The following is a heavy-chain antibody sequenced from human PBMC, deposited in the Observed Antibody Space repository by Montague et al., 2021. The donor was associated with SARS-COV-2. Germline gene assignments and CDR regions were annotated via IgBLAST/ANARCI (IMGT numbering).Heavy chain of an antibody. D-gene: IGHD6-13*01. CDR3: ARDRVMAAAGTRYYFDY. Sequence: SLRPSCAASGFTFSSYGMHWVRQAPGKGLEWVAVIWYDGSNKYYADSVKGRFTISRDNSKNTLYLQMNSLRAEDTAVYYCARDRVMAAAGTRYYFDYWGQGTLVTVSS. J-gene: IGHJ4*02. CDR2: IWYDGSNK. V-gene: IGHV3-33*01. CDR1: GFTFSSYG.